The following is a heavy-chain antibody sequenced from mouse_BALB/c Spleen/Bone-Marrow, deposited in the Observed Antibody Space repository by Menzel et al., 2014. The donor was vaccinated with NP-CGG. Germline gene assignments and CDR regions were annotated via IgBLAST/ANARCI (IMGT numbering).Heavy chain of an antibody. Sequence: EVMLVESGGGLVQPGDSLRLSCATSGFTFXDFYMEWVRQPPGKRLEWIAASRNKAKHYTTEYSASVKGRLIVSRDTSQSILYLQMNALRAEDTAIYYCARDVGYGNYFVYWGQGTLVTVSA. V-gene: IGHV7-1*02. J-gene: IGHJ3*01. CDR3: ARDVGYGNYFVY. CDR2: SRNKAKHYTT. D-gene: IGHD2-10*02. CDR1: GFTFXDFY.